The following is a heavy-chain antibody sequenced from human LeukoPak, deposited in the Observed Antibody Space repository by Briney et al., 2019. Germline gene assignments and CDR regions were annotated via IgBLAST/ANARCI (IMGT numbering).Heavy chain of an antibody. CDR3: AKDRYSGSYADASDI. D-gene: IGHD1-26*01. Sequence: GGSLRLSCAASGFTVSSNYMSWVRQAPGKGLEWVSVIYSGGSTYYADSVKGRFTISRDNAKNSLYLQMNSLRVEDTALYYCAKDRYSGSYADASDIWGQGTMVTVSS. CDR1: GFTVSSNY. J-gene: IGHJ3*02. V-gene: IGHV3-53*05. CDR2: IYSGGST.